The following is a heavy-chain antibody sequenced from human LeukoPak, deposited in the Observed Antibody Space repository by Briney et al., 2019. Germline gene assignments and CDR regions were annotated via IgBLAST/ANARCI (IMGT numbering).Heavy chain of an antibody. CDR3: ARDYRDGYNFDY. V-gene: IGHV1-2*02. J-gene: IGHJ4*02. D-gene: IGHD5-24*01. Sequence: ASVKVSCKASGYTFTGYYMHWVRQAPGQGLEWMGWINPNSGGTNYAQKFQGRVTMTRDTSISTAYMELNRLRSDDTAVYYCARDYRDGYNFDYWGQGTLVTVSS. CDR1: GYTFTGYY. CDR2: INPNSGGT.